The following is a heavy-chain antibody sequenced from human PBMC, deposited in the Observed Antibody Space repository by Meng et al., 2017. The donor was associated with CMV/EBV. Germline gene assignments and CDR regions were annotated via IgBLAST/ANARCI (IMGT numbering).Heavy chain of an antibody. J-gene: IGHJ6*02. CDR2: ISSSGSTI. CDR1: GFTFSSYG. CDR3: AKEAGTTMNRGGCSGGSCYRYYYGMDV. V-gene: IGHV3-48*04. D-gene: IGHD2-15*01. Sequence: GESLKISCAASGFTFSSYGMHWVRQAPGKGLEWVSYISSSGSTIYYADSVKGRFTISRDNAKNSLYLQMNSLRAEDTAVYYCAKEAGTTMNRGGCSGGSCYRYYYGMDVWGQGTTVTVSS.